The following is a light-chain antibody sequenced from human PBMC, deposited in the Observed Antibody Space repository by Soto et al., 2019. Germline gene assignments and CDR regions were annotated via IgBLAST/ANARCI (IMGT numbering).Light chain of an antibody. CDR1: QSVYTNY. Sequence: EIVLTQSPGTLSLSPGERATLSCRASQSVYTNYLAWYQQKPGQAPRLLIYGASRRATGIPDRFSGSGSETDFTLTISRLEPEDFAVYCCQHYGSSPPVYTFGQGTKLEIK. J-gene: IGKJ2*01. V-gene: IGKV3-20*01. CDR3: QHYGSSPPVYT. CDR2: GAS.